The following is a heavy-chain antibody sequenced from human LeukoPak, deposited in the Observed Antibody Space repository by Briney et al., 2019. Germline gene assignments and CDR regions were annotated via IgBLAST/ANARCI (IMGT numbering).Heavy chain of an antibody. Sequence: PSETLSLTCAVYGGSFSGYYWSWIRQPPGKGLEWIGEINHSGSTNYNPSLTSRVTISVDTSKNQFSLTLSPVTAADTAVYYCARHWMDSSGWYYQPYYFDYWGQGTLVTVSS. D-gene: IGHD6-19*01. V-gene: IGHV4-34*01. CDR1: GGSFSGYY. CDR3: ARHWMDSSGWYYQPYYFDY. J-gene: IGHJ4*02. CDR2: INHSGST.